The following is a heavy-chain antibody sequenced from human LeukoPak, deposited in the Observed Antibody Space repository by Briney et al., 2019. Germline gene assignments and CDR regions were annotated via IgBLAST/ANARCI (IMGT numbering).Heavy chain of an antibody. J-gene: IGHJ6*03. Sequence: PSETLSLTCAVCGGSFSGYYWSWIRQPPGKGLEWIGEINHSGSTNYNPSLKSRVTISVDTSKNQFSLKLSSVTAADTAVYYCARSVPAAKSVADYYYYYMDVWGKGTTVTVSS. CDR2: INHSGST. V-gene: IGHV4-34*01. D-gene: IGHD2-2*01. CDR3: ARSVPAAKSVADYYYYYMDV. CDR1: GGSFSGYY.